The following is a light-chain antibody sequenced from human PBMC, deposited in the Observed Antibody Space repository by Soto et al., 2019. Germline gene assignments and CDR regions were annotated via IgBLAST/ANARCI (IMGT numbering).Light chain of an antibody. V-gene: IGKV3-15*01. Sequence: ETVMTQSPATLSVSPGERATLSCRASQSVNSNLAWYQQKPGQAPRLLIYGASTRAAGIPARFSGSGSGTEFTLTISSLQSEDFAVYDCQQYSNWPQTFGQGTKVEIK. CDR3: QQYSNWPQT. CDR2: GAS. CDR1: QSVNSN. J-gene: IGKJ1*01.